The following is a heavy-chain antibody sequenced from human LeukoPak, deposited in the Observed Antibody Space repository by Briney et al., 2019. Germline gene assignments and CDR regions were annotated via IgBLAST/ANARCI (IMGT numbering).Heavy chain of an antibody. Sequence: SETLSLNCSVSRAPMDRVHWAWIRQSPGKGLEWIGYIYATGKTTYSPSLKSRATISVDNSKNQVSLRLTSVTAADTGFYYCARYFYDMTDGSRVFWYFDVWGRGALVTVSS. CDR2: IYATGKT. J-gene: IGHJ2*01. D-gene: IGHD3-10*01. V-gene: IGHV4-4*08. CDR1: RAPMDRVH. CDR3: ARYFYDMTDGSRVFWYFDV.